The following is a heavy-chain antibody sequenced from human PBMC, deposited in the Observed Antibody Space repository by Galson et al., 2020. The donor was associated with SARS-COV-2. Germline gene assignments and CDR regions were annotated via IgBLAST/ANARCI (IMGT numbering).Heavy chain of an antibody. CDR2: NYDSANP. Sequence: TLSLTCAVSGGSITSGAYSWGWIRQPPGKGLEWIGYNYDSANPYYNPSLKSRVTISVDRSKNPFSLSLSSVTAADTAVYYCARGQQTELLTPFDFWGQGTLVTVSS. CDR3: ARGQQTELLTPFDF. D-gene: IGHD1-7*01. CDR1: GGSITSGAYS. V-gene: IGHV4-30-2*01. J-gene: IGHJ4*02.